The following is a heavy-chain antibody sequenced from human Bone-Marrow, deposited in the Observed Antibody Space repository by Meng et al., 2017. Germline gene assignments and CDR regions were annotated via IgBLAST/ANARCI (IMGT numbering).Heavy chain of an antibody. Sequence: GESLKISCTASGFTFGDYAMSWVRQAPGKGLEWVGFIRSKAYGGTTEYAASVKGRFTISRDDSKSIAYLQMNSLKTEDTAVYYCARVNTMIVVAFDYWGQGTLVTVSS. CDR2: IRSKAYGGTT. CDR1: GFTFGDYA. V-gene: IGHV3-49*04. D-gene: IGHD3-22*01. J-gene: IGHJ4*02. CDR3: ARVNTMIVVAFDY.